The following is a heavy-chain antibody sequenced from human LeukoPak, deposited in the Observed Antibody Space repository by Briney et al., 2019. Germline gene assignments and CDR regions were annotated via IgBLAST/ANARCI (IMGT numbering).Heavy chain of an antibody. CDR3: AGYDILTGYYGPYGMDV. CDR2: IYTSGST. V-gene: IGHV4-4*07. D-gene: IGHD3-9*01. J-gene: IGHJ6*02. Sequence: SETLSLTCTVSGGSISSYYWSWIRQPAGKGLEWIGRIYTSGSTNYNPSLKSRVTMSVDTSKNQFSLKLSSVTAADTAVYYCAGYDILTGYYGPYGMDVWGQGTTVNVSS. CDR1: GGSISSYY.